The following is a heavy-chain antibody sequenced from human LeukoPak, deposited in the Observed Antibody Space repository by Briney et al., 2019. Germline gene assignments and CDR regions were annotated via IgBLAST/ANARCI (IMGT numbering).Heavy chain of an antibody. Sequence: SETLSLTCTVSGGSISSGDNYWSWIRQPPGKGLEWIGYIYYSGSTYYNPSLKSRVTISVDTSKNQFSLKLRSVTAAGTAVYYCARDGSVTTNWFDPWGQGTLVTVSS. CDR2: IYYSGST. CDR1: GGSISSGDNY. D-gene: IGHD4-17*01. J-gene: IGHJ5*02. V-gene: IGHV4-30-4*01. CDR3: ARDGSVTTNWFDP.